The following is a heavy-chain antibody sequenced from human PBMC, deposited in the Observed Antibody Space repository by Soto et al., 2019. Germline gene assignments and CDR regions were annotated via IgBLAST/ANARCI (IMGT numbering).Heavy chain of an antibody. J-gene: IGHJ5*02. V-gene: IGHV4-4*02. Sequence: QVQLQESGPGLVKPSGTLSHTCAVSSGSISTDYWWSWVRQPPGKGLEWIGEVHRSGTTNYIQSLKSRVTMSVDKSGNQVSLEVTSVAAADTAVYYCARGVSFRWVSWGQGTLVTVSS. CDR1: SGSISTDYW. CDR3: ARGVSFRWVS. CDR2: VHRSGTT. D-gene: IGHD2-8*01.